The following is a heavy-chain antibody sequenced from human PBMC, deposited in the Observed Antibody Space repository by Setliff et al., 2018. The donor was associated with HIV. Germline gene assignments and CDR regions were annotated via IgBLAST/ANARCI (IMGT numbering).Heavy chain of an antibody. CDR2: IYPGDSDI. J-gene: IGHJ4*02. CDR1: GYNFAGYW. D-gene: IGHD2-2*02. V-gene: IGHV5-51*01. CDR3: ARAAIPMAGLDY. Sequence: GESLKISCKVSGYNFAGYWIAWVRQMPGKGLEWMGFIYPGDSDIRYSPSFQGQVTMTRDTSTSTAYMELTSMRFDDTAVYYCARAAIPMAGLDYWGQGTLVTVSS.